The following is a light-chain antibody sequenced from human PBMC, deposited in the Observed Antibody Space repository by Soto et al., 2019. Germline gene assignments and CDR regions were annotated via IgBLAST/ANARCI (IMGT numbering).Light chain of an antibody. Sequence: EIVLTQSPATLSLSPGERATLSCRASQSVSKFLTWYQQTPGQAPRLIMYDASFRAAGIPDRFSGSGSGTDFTLTISGLEPEDFAVYYCQQYNSYPWTFGQGTKVEIK. CDR3: QQYNSYPWT. CDR2: DAS. CDR1: QSVSKF. V-gene: IGKV3-11*01. J-gene: IGKJ1*01.